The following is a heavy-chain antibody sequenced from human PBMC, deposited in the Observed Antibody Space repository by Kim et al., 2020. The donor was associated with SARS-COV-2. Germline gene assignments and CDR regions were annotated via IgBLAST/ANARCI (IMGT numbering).Heavy chain of an antibody. Sequence: SETLSLTCTVSGGSISSGGYYWSWIRQHPGKGLEWIGYIYYSGSTYYNPSLKSRVTISVDTSKNQFSLKLSSVTAADTAVYYCARLYSSYYDSSDDYFDYWGQGTLVTVSS. V-gene: IGHV4-31*03. CDR3: ARLYSSYYDSSDDYFDY. D-gene: IGHD3-22*01. J-gene: IGHJ4*02. CDR2: IYYSGST. CDR1: GGSISSGGYY.